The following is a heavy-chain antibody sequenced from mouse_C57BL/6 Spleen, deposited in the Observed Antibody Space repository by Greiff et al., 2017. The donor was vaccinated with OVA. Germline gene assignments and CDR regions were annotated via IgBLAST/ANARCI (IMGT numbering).Heavy chain of an antibody. CDR1: GYTFTDYE. J-gene: IGHJ3*01. V-gene: IGHV1-15*01. D-gene: IGHD2-4*01. CDR2: IDPETGGT. Sequence: VQLQQSGAELVRPGASVTLSCKASGYTFTDYEMHWVKQTPVHGLEWIGAIDPETGGTAYNQKFKGKAILTADKSSSTAYMELRSLTSEDSAVYYCTREIYDYDVFAYWGQGTLVTVSA. CDR3: TREIYDYDVFAY.